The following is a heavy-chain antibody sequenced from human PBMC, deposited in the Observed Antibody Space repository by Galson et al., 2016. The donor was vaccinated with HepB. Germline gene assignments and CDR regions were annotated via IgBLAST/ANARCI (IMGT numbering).Heavy chain of an antibody. Sequence: SLRLSCAASGFIFSSYGMHWVRQAPGKGLEWVSSISGTSTYIYYADSVKGRFTISRDNAKNSLYLQMNNVRAEDTAVYYCARDLRGMIRFFDWSTHFDSWGQGTLVTVSS. D-gene: IGHD3-9*01. CDR3: ARDLRGMIRFFDWSTHFDS. J-gene: IGHJ4*02. CDR1: GFIFSSYG. CDR2: ISGTSTYI. V-gene: IGHV3-21*01.